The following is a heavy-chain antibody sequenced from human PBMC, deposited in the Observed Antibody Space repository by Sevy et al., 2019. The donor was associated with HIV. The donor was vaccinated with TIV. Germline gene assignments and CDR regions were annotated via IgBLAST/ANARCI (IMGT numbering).Heavy chain of an antibody. CDR3: TRDGGGGNILASYYYYDMDV. Sequence: GGSLRLSCTTSGFTCGDFAMSWFRQAPGKGLEWVGFIRSKDYGGTTEYAAYVKGRFTISRDDSKNIAYMQMNSLKTEDTAVYFCTRDGGGGNILASYYYYDMDVWGQGTTVTVSS. J-gene: IGHJ6*02. V-gene: IGHV3-49*03. D-gene: IGHD2-21*01. CDR2: IRSKDYGGTT. CDR1: GFTCGDFA.